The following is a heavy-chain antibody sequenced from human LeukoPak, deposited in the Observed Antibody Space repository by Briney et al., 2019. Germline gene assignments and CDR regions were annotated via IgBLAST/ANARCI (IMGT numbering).Heavy chain of an antibody. J-gene: IGHJ4*02. CDR3: ARVVAVAGRLGYFDY. CDR2: ISSSSSYI. V-gene: IGHV3-21*01. Sequence: PGGSLRLSCAASGFTFSSYSMNWVRQAPGKGLEWVSSISSSSSYIYYADSVKGRFTISRDNAKNTLYLQMNSLRAEDTAVYYCARVVAVAGRLGYFDYWGQGTLVTVSS. D-gene: IGHD6-19*01. CDR1: GFTFSSYS.